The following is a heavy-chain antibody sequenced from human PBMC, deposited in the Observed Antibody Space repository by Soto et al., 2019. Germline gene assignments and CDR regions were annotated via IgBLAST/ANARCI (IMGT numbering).Heavy chain of an antibody. Sequence: PSETLSLTCAVYGGSFSGYYLSWIRQPPGKGLEWIGEINHSGSTNYNPSLKSRVTISVDTSKNQFSLKLSSVTAADTAVYYCARGMAYYYDSSGYGFLDYWGQGTLVTVYS. CDR3: ARGMAYYYDSSGYGFLDY. CDR2: INHSGST. V-gene: IGHV4-34*01. J-gene: IGHJ4*02. D-gene: IGHD3-22*01. CDR1: GGSFSGYY.